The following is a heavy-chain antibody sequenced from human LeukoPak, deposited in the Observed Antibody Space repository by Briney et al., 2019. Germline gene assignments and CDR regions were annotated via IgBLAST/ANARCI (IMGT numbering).Heavy chain of an antibody. V-gene: IGHV4-59*01. CDR1: GFTFSSFE. J-gene: IGHJ6*03. CDR2: IYYSGST. D-gene: IGHD6-13*01. CDR3: ARDRVGVAAAGTPNHYYYYYMDV. Sequence: LRLSCAASGFTFSSFEMNWIRQPPGKGLEWIGYIYYSGSTNYNPSLKSRVTISVDTSKNQFSLKLSSVTAADTAVYYCARDRVGVAAAGTPNHYYYYYMDVWGKGTTVTVSS.